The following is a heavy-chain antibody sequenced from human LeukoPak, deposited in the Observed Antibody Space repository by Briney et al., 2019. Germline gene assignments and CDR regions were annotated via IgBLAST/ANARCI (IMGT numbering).Heavy chain of an antibody. D-gene: IGHD3-10*01. V-gene: IGHV1-69*04. CDR3: ASRLRFGELFYDP. CDR1: GGTFSSYA. J-gene: IGHJ5*02. CDR2: IIPILGVA. Sequence: GASVKVSCKASGGTFSSYAISWVRQAPGQGLEWMGRIIPILGVANYAQKFQGRVTITADKSTSTAYMELSSLRSEDTAVYYCASRLRFGELFYDPWGQGTLVTVSS.